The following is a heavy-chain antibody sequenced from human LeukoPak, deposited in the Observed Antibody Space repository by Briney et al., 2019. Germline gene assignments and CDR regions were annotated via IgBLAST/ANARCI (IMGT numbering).Heavy chain of an antibody. CDR2: INHSGST. Sequence: SETLSLTCAVYGGSFSGYYLSWIRQPPGKGLEWIGEINHSGSTNYNPSLKSRVTISVDTSKNQFSLKLSSVTAADTAVYYCARGPGPDIVVVPAAIFDYWGQGTPVTVSS. V-gene: IGHV4-34*01. CDR1: GGSFSGYY. CDR3: ARGPGPDIVVVPAAIFDY. D-gene: IGHD2-2*02. J-gene: IGHJ4*02.